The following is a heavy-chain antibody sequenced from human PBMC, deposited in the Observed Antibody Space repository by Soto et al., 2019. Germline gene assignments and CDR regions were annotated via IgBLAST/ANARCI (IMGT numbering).Heavy chain of an antibody. CDR2: INPNSGGT. J-gene: IGHJ3*02. CDR1: GYTFTGYY. D-gene: IGHD4-17*01. V-gene: IGHV1-2*04. CDR3: ARDGLADTVKGAFDI. Sequence: ASVKVSCKASGYTFTGYYMHWVRQAPGQGLEWMGWINPNSGGTNYAQRFQGWVTMTRDTSISTAYMELSRLRSDDTAVYYCARDGLADTVKGAFDIWGQGTMVTVSS.